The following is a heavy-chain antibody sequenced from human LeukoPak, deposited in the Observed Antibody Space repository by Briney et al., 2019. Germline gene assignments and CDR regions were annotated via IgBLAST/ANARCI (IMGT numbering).Heavy chain of an antibody. CDR2: INSDGSST. Sequence: PGGSLRLSCAASGFTFSSYWMHWVRQAPGKGLVWVSRINSDGSSTSYADSVKGRFTISRDNAKNTLYLQMNSLRPEDTAMYYCARDGGIAVAGSIDYWGQETLVIVSS. J-gene: IGHJ4*02. D-gene: IGHD6-19*01. V-gene: IGHV3-74*01. CDR1: GFTFSSYW. CDR3: ARDGGIAVAGSIDY.